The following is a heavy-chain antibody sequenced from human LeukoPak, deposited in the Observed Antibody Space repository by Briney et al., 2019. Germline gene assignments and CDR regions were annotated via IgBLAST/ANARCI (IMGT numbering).Heavy chain of an antibody. Sequence: SVKVSCKASGGTFSSYAISWVRQAPGQGLEWMGGIIPIFGTANYAQKFQGRVTITADESTSTAYMELSSLRSDDTAVYYCARALGIAAPYYYYYMDVWGKGTTVTVSS. CDR3: ARALGIAAPYYYYYMDV. J-gene: IGHJ6*03. D-gene: IGHD6-13*01. V-gene: IGHV1-69*13. CDR1: GGTFSSYA. CDR2: IIPIFGTA.